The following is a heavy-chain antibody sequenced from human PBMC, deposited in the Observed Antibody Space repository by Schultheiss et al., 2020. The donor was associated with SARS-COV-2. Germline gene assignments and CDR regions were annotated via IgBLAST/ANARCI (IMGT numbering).Heavy chain of an antibody. CDR2: IHYSGST. CDR3: ARAVGGSRGRGWFDP. J-gene: IGHJ5*02. Sequence: SETLSLTCAVYGGSFSGYYWSWIRQPPGKGLEWIGNIHYSGSTNYNPSLKSRVTISVDTSKNQFSLKLSSVTAADTAVYYCARAVGGSRGRGWFDPWGQGTLVTVSS. V-gene: IGHV4-59*08. CDR1: GGSFSGYY. D-gene: IGHD3-16*01.